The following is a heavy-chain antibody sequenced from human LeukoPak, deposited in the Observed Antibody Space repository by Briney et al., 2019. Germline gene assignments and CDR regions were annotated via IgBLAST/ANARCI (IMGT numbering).Heavy chain of an antibody. J-gene: IGHJ3*02. CDR3: ARDRYYDSSGTNPGEPALEI. D-gene: IGHD3-22*01. CDR1: GCPFVAYY. CDR2: INPNGGVT. Sequence: GASVKVSCKTSGCPFVAYYLHWVRQAPGQGPEWMARINPNGGVTKCARKIQGRITVSRDTSITTAYMELSGLISDDTALYYCARDRYYDSSGTNPGEPALEIWGQGTMITVSS. V-gene: IGHV1-2*02.